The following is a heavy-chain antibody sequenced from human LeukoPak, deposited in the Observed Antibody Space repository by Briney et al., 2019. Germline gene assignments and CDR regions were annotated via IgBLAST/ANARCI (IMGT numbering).Heavy chain of an antibody. Sequence: PGGSLRLSCVASGFTFTNYAMNWVRQAPGKGLECVANINQDGSDKYYVDSVKGRFTISRDNTKNSLYLQMNSLRAEDTAVYYCVGGDYWGQGTLVTVSS. CDR1: GFTFTNYA. CDR2: INQDGSDK. CDR3: VGGDY. J-gene: IGHJ4*02. V-gene: IGHV3-7*01.